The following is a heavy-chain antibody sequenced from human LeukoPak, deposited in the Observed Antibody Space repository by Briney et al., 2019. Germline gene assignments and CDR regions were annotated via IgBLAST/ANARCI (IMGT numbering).Heavy chain of an antibody. CDR3: ARAYGGNSQYFQH. V-gene: IGHV4-34*01. CDR2: INHGGST. J-gene: IGHJ1*01. D-gene: IGHD4-23*01. CDR1: GGSFSGDF. Sequence: SETLSLTCAVYGGSFSGDFWSWIRQSPGKGLEWIGEINHGGSTNYNPSLKSRVTISLDTSKNQFSLKLSSVTAADTAVYYCARAYGGNSQYFQHWGQGTLVTVSS.